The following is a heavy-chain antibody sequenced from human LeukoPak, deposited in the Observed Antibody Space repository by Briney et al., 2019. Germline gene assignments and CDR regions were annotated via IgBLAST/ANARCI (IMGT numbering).Heavy chain of an antibody. CDR2: ISSSSSYI. D-gene: IGHD5-24*01. CDR1: GFTFSSYS. J-gene: IGHJ4*02. V-gene: IGHV3-21*01. CDR3: VTARRNANGYFPFDY. Sequence: PGGSLRLSCAASGFTFSSYSMNWVRQAPGKGLEWVSSISSSSSYIYYADSVKGRFTISRDNAKNSLYLQMNGLRAEDTAVYYCVTARRNANGYFPFDYWGQGALVAVS.